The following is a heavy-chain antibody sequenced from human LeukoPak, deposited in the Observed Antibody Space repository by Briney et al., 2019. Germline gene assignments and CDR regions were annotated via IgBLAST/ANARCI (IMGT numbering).Heavy chain of an antibody. Sequence: GASVKVSCKASGYTITNNYMHWVRQAPGQGLEWMGVINPSGTGTSYAQKFQGRITMSRDTSTSTVYMELSSLRSDDTAVYYCARGGIAAAGFYYYYYMDVWGKGTTVTISS. CDR1: GYTITNNY. J-gene: IGHJ6*03. CDR2: INPSGTGT. V-gene: IGHV1-46*01. CDR3: ARGGIAAAGFYYYYYMDV. D-gene: IGHD6-13*01.